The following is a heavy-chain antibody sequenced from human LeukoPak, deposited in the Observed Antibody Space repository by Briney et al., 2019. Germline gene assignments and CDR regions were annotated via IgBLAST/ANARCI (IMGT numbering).Heavy chain of an antibody. CDR2: VGISSGNT. D-gene: IGHD5-12*01. CDR1: GFTFSDYS. Sequence: GGFLRLSCAASGFTFSDYSMNWVRQAPGKGLEWISYVGISSGNTKYADSVKGRFTIFGDSAKNSVFLQMNSLRVEDTAVYYCARDHRYAFDNWGQGTLVTVSS. J-gene: IGHJ4*02. V-gene: IGHV3-48*04. CDR3: ARDHRYAFDN.